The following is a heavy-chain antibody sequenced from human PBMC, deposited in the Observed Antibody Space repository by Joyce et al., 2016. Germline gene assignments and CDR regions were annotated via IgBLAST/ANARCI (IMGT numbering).Heavy chain of an antibody. CDR1: GFTFNYYG. CDR3: ATDGHPFYLSN. J-gene: IGHJ4*02. CDR2: IWSEGSK. Sequence: QVQLVESGGGVVQPGRSLRLSCAASGFTFNYYGMHWARQAPGKGLEWVAVIWSEGSKHYGDSVKGRFTISRDNSNNMVFLQMTSLRAEDTAVYYCATDGHPFYLSNWGQGTLVTVSS. D-gene: IGHD2/OR15-2a*01. V-gene: IGHV3-33*08.